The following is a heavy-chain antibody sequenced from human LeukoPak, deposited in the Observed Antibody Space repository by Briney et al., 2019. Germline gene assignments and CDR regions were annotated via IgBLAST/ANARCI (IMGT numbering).Heavy chain of an antibody. CDR2: ISGSGGST. V-gene: IGHV3-23*01. CDR3: ARATRTRIAVAGQPPDAFDI. D-gene: IGHD6-19*01. Sequence: GGSLRLSCAASGFTFSSYAMSWVRQAPGKGLEWVSAISGSGGSTYYADSVKGRFTISRDNSKNTLHLQMNSLRAEDTAVYYCARATRTRIAVAGQPPDAFDIWGQGTMVTVSS. CDR1: GFTFSSYA. J-gene: IGHJ3*02.